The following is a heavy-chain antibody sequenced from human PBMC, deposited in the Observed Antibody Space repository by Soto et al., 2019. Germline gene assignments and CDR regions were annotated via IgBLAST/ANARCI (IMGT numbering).Heavy chain of an antibody. CDR3: ATSYGSGYRAFDY. CDR1: GDTFSFYS. V-gene: IGHV1-69*04. CDR2: VNPILSMS. Sequence: QVQLVQSGAEVKRPGSSVKVSYKASGDTFSFYSINWVRQAPGLGLEWMGRVNPILSMSNYAQRFQGRVKMNADKSTSTAYMELSGLRFEDTDMYYCATSYGSGYRAFDYWGQGALVTVSS. J-gene: IGHJ4*02. D-gene: IGHD3-10*01.